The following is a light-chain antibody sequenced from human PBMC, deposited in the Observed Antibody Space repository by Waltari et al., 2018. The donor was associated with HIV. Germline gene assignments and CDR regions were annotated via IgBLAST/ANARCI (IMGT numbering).Light chain of an antibody. Sequence: QSVLTQPPSVSGAPGQRVTISCTGSSSNIGAGYDVHWYQQLPGTAPKLLIYGNSNRPSGVPDRFSGSKSGTSASLAITGLQAEDEADYYCQSYDNSLSGLHVVFGGGTKLTVL. V-gene: IGLV1-40*01. CDR2: GNS. CDR3: QSYDNSLSGLHVV. J-gene: IGLJ2*01. CDR1: SSNIGAGYD.